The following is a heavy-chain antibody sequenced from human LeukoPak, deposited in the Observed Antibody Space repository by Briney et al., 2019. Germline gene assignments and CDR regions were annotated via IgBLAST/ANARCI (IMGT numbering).Heavy chain of an antibody. D-gene: IGHD6-19*01. J-gene: IGHJ4*02. Sequence: ASVKVSCKASGYTFTSYYMHWVRQAPGQGLEWMGIINPSGGSTSYAQKFQGRVTMTRDTSTSTVYMELSSLRSEDTAVYYCARDLAPAAGYSSGWYVGDCWGQGTLVTVSS. CDR1: GYTFTSYY. V-gene: IGHV1-46*01. CDR2: INPSGGST. CDR3: ARDLAPAAGYSSGWYVGDC.